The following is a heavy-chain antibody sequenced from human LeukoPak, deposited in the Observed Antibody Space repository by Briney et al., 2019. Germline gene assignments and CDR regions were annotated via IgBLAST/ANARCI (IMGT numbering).Heavy chain of an antibody. Sequence: ASVKVSCKVSGYTLTELSMHWVRQAPGKGLEWMGGFDPEDGETIYAQKFQGRVTMTEDTSTDTAYMELSSLRSEDTAVYYCARELPQHYYDSSGYYQGNPPDAFDIWGQGTMVTVSS. V-gene: IGHV1-24*01. J-gene: IGHJ3*02. CDR3: ARELPQHYYDSSGYYQGNPPDAFDI. D-gene: IGHD3-22*01. CDR1: GYTLTELS. CDR2: FDPEDGET.